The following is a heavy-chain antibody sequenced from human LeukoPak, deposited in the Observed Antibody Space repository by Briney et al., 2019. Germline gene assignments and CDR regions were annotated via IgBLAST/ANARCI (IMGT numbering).Heavy chain of an antibody. D-gene: IGHD3-22*01. J-gene: IGHJ4*02. V-gene: IGHV1-69*10. CDR2: IIPLFNIP. Sequence: ASVKVSCKSSGGSFSTYALLRVRQAPGQGLEWMRGIIPLFNIPNYARKFQGRLTITADQSTTTAYMELSSLKSEDTAVYYCATYYDSSGVSLREFDYWGQGTLVTVSS. CDR1: GGSFSTYA. CDR3: ATYYDSSGVSLREFDY.